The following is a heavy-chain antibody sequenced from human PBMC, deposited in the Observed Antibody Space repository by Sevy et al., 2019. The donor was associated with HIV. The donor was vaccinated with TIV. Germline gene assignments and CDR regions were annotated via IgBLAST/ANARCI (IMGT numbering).Heavy chain of an antibody. CDR1: GFTFNKFA. D-gene: IGHD1-1*01. J-gene: IGHJ4*02. CDR3: AKEGNNSPDKFDS. V-gene: IGHV3-23*01. CDR2: ISRKSLGT. Sequence: GGSLRLSCAASGFTFNKFAMSWVRQAPGKGLEWVSAISRKSLGTYYADRVKGRFSISRDDSKNMLYLQMSSLRGDDTAVYYCAKEGNNSPDKFDSWGQGTLVTVSS.